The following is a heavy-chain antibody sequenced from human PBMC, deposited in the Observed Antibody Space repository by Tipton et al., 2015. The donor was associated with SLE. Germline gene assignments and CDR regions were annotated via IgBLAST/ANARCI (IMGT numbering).Heavy chain of an antibody. Sequence: QLVQSGAEVKTTGSSVRLSCRASAYIFTYRHLHWVRQAPGQGLEWLGWITPYNGNTNYAQKFQGRVTIIRKSSLSNTYLELSRLTSEDTATYFCARSALYGNSDYFESWGQGTPFTVSS. J-gene: IGHJ4*02. V-gene: IGHV1-45*02. D-gene: IGHD4-23*01. CDR1: AYIFTYRH. CDR3: ARSALYGNSDYFES. CDR2: ITPYNGNT.